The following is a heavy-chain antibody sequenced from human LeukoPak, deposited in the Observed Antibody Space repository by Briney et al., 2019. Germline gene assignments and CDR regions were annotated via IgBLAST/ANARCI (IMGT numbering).Heavy chain of an antibody. V-gene: IGHV1-24*01. CDR3: ATVSGSYYWFDP. Sequence: ASVKVSCKVSGYTLTESSMHWVRQAPGKGLEWMGGFDPEDGETIYAQKFQGRVTMTEDTSTDTAYMELSSLRSEDTAVYYCATVSGSYYWFDPWGQGTLVTVSS. D-gene: IGHD1-26*01. J-gene: IGHJ5*02. CDR2: FDPEDGET. CDR1: GYTLTESS.